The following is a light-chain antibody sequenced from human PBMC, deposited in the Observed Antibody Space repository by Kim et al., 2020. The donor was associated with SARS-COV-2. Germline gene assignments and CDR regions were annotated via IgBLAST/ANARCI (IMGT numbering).Light chain of an antibody. Sequence: DIQMTQSPASLSASVGDSVTITCRASENINVFLNWYQQKPGQAPNLLIYGASRLQSGVPSRFSGSGSGTDFTLSISSLQPEDFAIYFGQLSYGTLPRTFGGGTKVDIK. CDR2: GAS. CDR1: ENINVF. J-gene: IGKJ4*01. V-gene: IGKV1-39*01. CDR3: QLSYGTLPRT.